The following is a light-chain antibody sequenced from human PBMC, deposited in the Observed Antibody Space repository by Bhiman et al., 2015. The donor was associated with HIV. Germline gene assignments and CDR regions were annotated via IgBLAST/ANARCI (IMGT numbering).Light chain of an antibody. CDR3: CSYAGTSPHYV. CDR1: SSDVGSYNL. Sequence: QSALTQPASVSGSPGQSITISCTGTSSDVGSYNLVSWYQHHPGKAPKLILFEVSKRPSGVSNRFSGSKSDTTASLTISGLQAEDEADYYCCSYAGTSPHYVFGTGTKVTVL. V-gene: IGLV2-23*02. J-gene: IGLJ1*01. CDR2: EVS.